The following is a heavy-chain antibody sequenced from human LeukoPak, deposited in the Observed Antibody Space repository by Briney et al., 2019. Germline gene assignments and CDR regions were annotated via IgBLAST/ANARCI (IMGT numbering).Heavy chain of an antibody. CDR1: GFTFSSYW. D-gene: IGHD4-17*01. Sequence: PGGSLRLSCAASGFTFSSYWMSWVRQAPGKGLEWVANIKQDGSEKYYVDSVKGRFTISRDNAKNSLYLQMNSLRAEDTDVYYCARDLYGDYSFPYFDYWGQGTLVTVSS. J-gene: IGHJ4*02. CDR2: IKQDGSEK. CDR3: ARDLYGDYSFPYFDY. V-gene: IGHV3-7*01.